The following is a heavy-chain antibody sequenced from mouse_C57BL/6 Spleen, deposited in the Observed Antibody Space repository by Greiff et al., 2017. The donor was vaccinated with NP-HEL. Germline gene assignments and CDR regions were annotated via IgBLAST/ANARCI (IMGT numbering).Heavy chain of an antibody. Sequence: VQLQQSGAELVRPGASVKLSCTASGFNIKDYYMHWVKQRPEQGLEWIGRIDPEDGDTEYAPKFQGQATMTAATSSNTAYLQLSSLTSEDTAVYYCTANWDGFAYWGQGTLVTVSA. CDR2: IDPEDGDT. V-gene: IGHV14-1*01. CDR1: GFNIKDYY. D-gene: IGHD4-1*01. J-gene: IGHJ3*01. CDR3: TANWDGFAY.